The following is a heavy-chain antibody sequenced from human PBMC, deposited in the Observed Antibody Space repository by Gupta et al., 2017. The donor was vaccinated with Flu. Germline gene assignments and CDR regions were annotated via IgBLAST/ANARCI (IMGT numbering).Heavy chain of an antibody. Sequence: EVRLLESGGGLVLPGESLRLPCASSGLTFHNYDMSWSRQAPGRGLEWVSAVSGSGGSRFYMDSVESRFTISRDNSKNTLYRQMRSLRVEDTAIYYCAKGCTNKGNPFLNDYWGQGTLVTVSS. J-gene: IGHJ4*02. CDR1: GLTFHNYD. D-gene: IGHD2-8*01. V-gene: IGHV3-23*01. CDR2: VSGSGGSR. CDR3: AKGCTNKGNPFLNDY.